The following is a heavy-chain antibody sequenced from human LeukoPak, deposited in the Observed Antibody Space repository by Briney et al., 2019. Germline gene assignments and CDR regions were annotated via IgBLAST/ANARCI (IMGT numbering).Heavy chain of an antibody. Sequence: ASVKVSCKASGYTFIAYYMHWVRQAPGQGLEWMGWINSNNGDTNYPQKFQGRVTMTRDTSISTASLDLRWLRSDDTAVYYCARAGDIVVPPSSMGIDYWGQGSLVTVSS. D-gene: IGHD2-2*01. CDR3: ARAGDIVVPPSSMGIDY. V-gene: IGHV1-2*02. J-gene: IGHJ4*02. CDR2: INSNNGDT. CDR1: GYTFIAYY.